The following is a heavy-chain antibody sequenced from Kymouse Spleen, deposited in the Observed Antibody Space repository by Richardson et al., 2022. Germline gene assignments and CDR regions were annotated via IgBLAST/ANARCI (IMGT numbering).Heavy chain of an antibody. J-gene: IGHJ6*02. V-gene: IGHV3-15*01. Sequence: EVQLVESGGGLVKPGGSLRLSCAASGFTFSNAWMSWVRQAPGKGLEWVGRIKSKTDGGTTDYAAPVKGRFTISRDDSKNTLYLQMNSLKTEDTAVYYCTTYYDILTGYYNVGVPYYYYGMDVWGQGTTVTVSS. CDR1: GFTFSNAW. D-gene: IGHD3-9*01. CDR3: TTYYDILTGYYNVGVPYYYYGMDV. CDR2: IKSKTDGGTT.